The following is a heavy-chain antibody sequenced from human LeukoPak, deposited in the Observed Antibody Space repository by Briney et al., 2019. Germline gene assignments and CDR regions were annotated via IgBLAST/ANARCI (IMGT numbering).Heavy chain of an antibody. CDR3: ARHQGYYYYYYGMDV. J-gene: IGHJ6*02. V-gene: IGHV5-51*01. Sequence: GESLKISCKGSGYSFTSYWIGWVRQMPGKGLEWMGIIYLGDSDTRYSPSFQGQVTISADKSISTAYLQWSSLKASDTAMYYCARHQGYYYYYYGMDVWGQGTTVTVSS. CDR1: GYSFTSYW. CDR2: IYLGDSDT.